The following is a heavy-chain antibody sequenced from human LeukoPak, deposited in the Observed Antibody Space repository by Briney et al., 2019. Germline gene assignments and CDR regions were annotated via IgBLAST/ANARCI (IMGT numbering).Heavy chain of an antibody. CDR1: GGTFGSYA. J-gene: IGHJ4*02. CDR2: IIPIFGTA. D-gene: IGHD3-22*01. CDR3: ASGMYSTSSYYYDSSGYQGLYYFDY. Sequence: SVKVSCKASGGTFGSYAISWVRQAPGQGLEWMGRIIPIFGTANYAQKFQGRVTITTDESTSTAYMELSSLRSEDTAVYYCASGMYSTSSYYYDSSGYQGLYYFDYWGQGTLVTVSS. V-gene: IGHV1-69*05.